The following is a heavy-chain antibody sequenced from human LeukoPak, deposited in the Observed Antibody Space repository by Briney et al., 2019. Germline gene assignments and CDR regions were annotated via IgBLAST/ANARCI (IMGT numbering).Heavy chain of an antibody. J-gene: IGHJ5*02. CDR1: GFTFSSYS. CDR2: ISTSSNYI. Sequence: GGSLRLSCAASGFTFSSYSMNWVRQAPGKGLEWVSFISTSSNYIYYADSVKGRFTISRDNAKNSLYLQMNSLRAEDTAVYYCARELYSSSSRWFDPWGQGTLATVSS. V-gene: IGHV3-21*01. CDR3: ARELYSSSSRWFDP. D-gene: IGHD6-6*01.